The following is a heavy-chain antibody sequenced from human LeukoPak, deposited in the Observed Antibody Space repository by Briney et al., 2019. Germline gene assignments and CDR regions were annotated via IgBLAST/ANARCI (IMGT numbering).Heavy chain of an antibody. V-gene: IGHV3-66*01. D-gene: IGHD3-10*01. CDR1: GFTFSDYG. CDR2: IYSGGST. J-gene: IGHJ6*02. CDR3: ARDRGDV. Sequence: GGSLRLSCAASGFTFSDYGMSWVRQVPGRGLEWVSVIYSGGSTYYADSVKGRFTISRDNSKNTLYLQMNSLRAEDTAVYYCARDRGDVWGQGTTVTVSS.